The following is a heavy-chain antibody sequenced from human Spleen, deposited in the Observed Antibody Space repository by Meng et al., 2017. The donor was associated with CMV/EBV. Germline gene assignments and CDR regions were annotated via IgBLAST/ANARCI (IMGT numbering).Heavy chain of an antibody. D-gene: IGHD5-24*01. V-gene: IGHV1-18*01. CDR2: ISGYNGDT. Sequence: ASVKVSCKASGGTFSSYAISWVRQAPGQRLECLGWISGYNGDTDYAQKLQGRFTMTRDTSTRTAYMELRGLRSDDTAVYYCARSVEMTTIYDYWGQGTLVTVSS. CDR3: ARSVEMTTIYDY. J-gene: IGHJ4*02. CDR1: GGTFSSYA.